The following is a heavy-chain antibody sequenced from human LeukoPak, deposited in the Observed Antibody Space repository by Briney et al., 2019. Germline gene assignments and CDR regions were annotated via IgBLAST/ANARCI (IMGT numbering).Heavy chain of an antibody. CDR3: AKDRLRRGGSIFDY. CDR2: VSWDGGSA. D-gene: IGHD3-16*01. Sequence: GGSLRLSCAASGFTFDEYAMHWVRQAPGKGLEWVSLVSWDGGSAFYADSVKGRFTISRDNAKNSLYLQMNSLRAEDTAVYYCAKDRLRRGGSIFDYWGQGTLVTVSS. CDR1: GFTFDEYA. J-gene: IGHJ4*02. V-gene: IGHV3-43D*03.